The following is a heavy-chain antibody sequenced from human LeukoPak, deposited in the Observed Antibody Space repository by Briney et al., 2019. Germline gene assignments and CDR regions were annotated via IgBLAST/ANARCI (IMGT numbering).Heavy chain of an antibody. CDR3: ALLAVASDFDY. V-gene: IGHV3-48*03. Sequence: PGGSLRLSCVVSRFPFSIYEMNWVRQAPGKGLEWVSNIHSSGTVKYYSDSVKGRFSISRDNAKSSLYLQMNSLRVEDTAVYYCALLAVASDFDYWGQGAPVTVSS. CDR2: IHSSGTVK. CDR1: RFPFSIYE. D-gene: IGHD6-19*01. J-gene: IGHJ4*02.